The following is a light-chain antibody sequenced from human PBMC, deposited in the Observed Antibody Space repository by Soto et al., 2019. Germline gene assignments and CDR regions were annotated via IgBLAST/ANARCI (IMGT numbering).Light chain of an antibody. Sequence: LVLTQSLATLSKSPGERATLSCRASQSVRSNYLAWYQQIPGQAPRLLVYGASSRATGIPDRFSGSGSGTDFTLTIRRLEPEDFAVYYCQHYGDSSFTFGGGTKVDI. CDR1: QSVRSNY. J-gene: IGKJ4*01. CDR2: GAS. CDR3: QHYGDSSFT. V-gene: IGKV3-20*01.